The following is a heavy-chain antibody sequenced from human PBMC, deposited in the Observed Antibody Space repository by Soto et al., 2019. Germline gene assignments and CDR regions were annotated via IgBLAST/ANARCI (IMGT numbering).Heavy chain of an antibody. V-gene: IGHV1-2*04. CDR1: GYTFTAYY. CDR3: ARAIARDGSSWYRGGYDS. Sequence: QVRLLQSGAEVKESGASVKVSCAASGYTFTAYYIHWVRQAPGQGLEWMGWINPDTGGTDYAQKFQGWVTMTRDTAITTAFLELASLKIDDTAVYYCARAIARDGSSWYRGGYDSWGQGTLVTVSS. J-gene: IGHJ4*02. CDR2: INPDTGGT. D-gene: IGHD6-13*01.